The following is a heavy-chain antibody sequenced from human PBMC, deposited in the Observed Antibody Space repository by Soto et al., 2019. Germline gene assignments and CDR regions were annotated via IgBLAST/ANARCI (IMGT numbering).Heavy chain of an antibody. J-gene: IGHJ6*02. D-gene: IGHD3-10*01. CDR2: IYYSGST. Sequence: QVQLQESGPGLVKSSQTLSLTCTVSGGSISSDGNYWSWIRQHPGKGLEWIGYIYYSGSTNYNPSLTSRVTISIDTSKNQFSRTLNSVTAADTAVYYCARARMVRGIIYYYGMDVWGQGTTVTVSS. V-gene: IGHV4-31*03. CDR3: ARARMVRGIIYYYGMDV. CDR1: GGSISSDGNY.